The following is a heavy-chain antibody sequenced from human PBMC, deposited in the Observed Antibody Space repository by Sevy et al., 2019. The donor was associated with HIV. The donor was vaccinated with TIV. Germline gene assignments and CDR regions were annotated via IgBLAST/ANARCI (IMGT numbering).Heavy chain of an antibody. D-gene: IGHD1-26*01. Sequence: SETLSLTCTVSGGSISSYFWSWIRQPPGKGLEWIGYIYNSGNTNYNPSLKSRVTISIDTSKNLFSLKLSSVTAADPAVYYCAGTESGSYNPHFDYWGQGTLVTVSS. CDR2: IYNSGNT. CDR1: GGSISSYF. CDR3: AGTESGSYNPHFDY. V-gene: IGHV4-59*12. J-gene: IGHJ4*02.